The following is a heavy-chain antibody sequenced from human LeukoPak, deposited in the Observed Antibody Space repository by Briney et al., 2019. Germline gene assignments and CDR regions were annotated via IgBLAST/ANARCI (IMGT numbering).Heavy chain of an antibody. CDR2: IYYTGDI. D-gene: IGHD2-2*01. J-gene: IGHJ5*02. Sequence: PSETLSLTCAVSGYSISSGNYWGWIRQSPGKGREWMGSIYYTGDINYNPYPKSRVSTSVDTARNQFSLTLSSVTAADTAVYYCARKLTEDCSRNSCSAGWFDPWGQGILVTVSS. V-gene: IGHV4-38-2*01. CDR3: ARKLTEDCSRNSCSAGWFDP. CDR1: GYSISSGNY.